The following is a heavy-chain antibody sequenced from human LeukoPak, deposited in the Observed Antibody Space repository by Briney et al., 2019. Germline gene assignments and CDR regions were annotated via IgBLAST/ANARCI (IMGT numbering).Heavy chain of an antibody. CDR2: IYSGGST. D-gene: IGHD6-19*01. V-gene: IGHV3-53*01. CDR1: GFTVSSNY. CDR3: ARVVISSGWYKSPTHYFDY. J-gene: IGHJ4*02. Sequence: PGGSLRLSCAASGFTVSSNYMSWVRQAPGKGLEWVSLIYSGGSTYYADSVKGRFTISRDNSKNTLYLQMNSRRAEDTAVYYCARVVISSGWYKSPTHYFDYWGQGTLVTVSS.